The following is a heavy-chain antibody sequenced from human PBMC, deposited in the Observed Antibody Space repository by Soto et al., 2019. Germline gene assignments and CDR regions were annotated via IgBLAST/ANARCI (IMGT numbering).Heavy chain of an antibody. CDR1: GFIFSTFG. V-gene: IGHV3-64D*06. D-gene: IGHD3-3*01. CDR2: IFYSGSGS. CDR3: VRGPSRGSSLFGPLDY. J-gene: IGHJ4*02. Sequence: PVGSLRLSCSASGFIFSTFGMFWVRQAPGQGLEYVSAIFYSGSGSYYADPVGGRFTVSRDNSKNMFYLQMSSLRVEDTALYFCVRGPSRGSSLFGPLDYWGQGTQVTVSS.